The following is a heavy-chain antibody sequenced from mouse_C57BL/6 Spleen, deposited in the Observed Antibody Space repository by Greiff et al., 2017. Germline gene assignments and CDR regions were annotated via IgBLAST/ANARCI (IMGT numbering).Heavy chain of an antibody. D-gene: IGHD2-1*01. CDR3: ARGNYVYYAMDY. CDR1: GYAFSSSW. J-gene: IGHJ4*01. Sequence: VQLQQSGPELVKPGASVKISCKASGYAFSSSWMNWVKQRPGKGLEWIGRIYPGDGDTNYNGKFKGKATLTADKSSSTAYMQLSSLTSEDSAVYFCARGNYVYYAMDYWGQGTSVTVSS. V-gene: IGHV1-82*01. CDR2: IYPGDGDT.